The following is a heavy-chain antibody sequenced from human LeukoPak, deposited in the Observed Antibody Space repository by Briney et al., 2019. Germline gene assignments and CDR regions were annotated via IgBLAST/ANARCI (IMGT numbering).Heavy chain of an antibody. CDR3: ARDPDSSGYYVIDY. D-gene: IGHD3-22*01. CDR1: GFTVRSSY. J-gene: IGHJ4*02. CDR2: IYSGGSP. Sequence: PGGSLRLSCAASGFTVRSSYMSWVRQAPGKGLEWVSVIYSGGSPDYADSVKGRFTISRDNSRNTLYLQMNSLRADDTAVYYCARDPDSSGYYVIDYWGQGNLVTVSS. V-gene: IGHV3-53*05.